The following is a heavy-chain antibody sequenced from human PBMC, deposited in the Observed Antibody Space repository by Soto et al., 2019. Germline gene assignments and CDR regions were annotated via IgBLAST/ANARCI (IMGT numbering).Heavy chain of an antibody. CDR1: GYTFTSYG. D-gene: IGHD1-1*01. J-gene: IGHJ6*03. V-gene: IGHV1-18*01. CDR3: ARGGYWNDTHYYYYYDMDV. Sequence: QVQLVQSGAEVKKPGASVKVSCKASGYTFTSYGISWVRQAPGQGLEWMGWISAYNGKTNYAQKLQGRVTMTTDPSTRTAYMELRSLRSDDTAVYYCARGGYWNDTHYYYYYDMDVWGKGTTVTVSS. CDR2: ISAYNGKT.